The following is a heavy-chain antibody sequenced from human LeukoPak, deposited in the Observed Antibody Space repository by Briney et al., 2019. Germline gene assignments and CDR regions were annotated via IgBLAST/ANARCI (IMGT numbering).Heavy chain of an antibody. V-gene: IGHV3-30*04. CDR1: GFTFRNYA. Sequence: PGGSLRLSCAASGFTFRNYAMHWVRQGPGKGLEWVAVISYDGSKKYFADSVKDRFTIFRDNSKKTLNLQMNSLSTEDTATYFCASESVSGTFGGGGLDVWGLGTTVIVSS. J-gene: IGHJ6*02. CDR3: ASESVSGTFGGGGLDV. D-gene: IGHD3-16*01. CDR2: ISYDGSKK.